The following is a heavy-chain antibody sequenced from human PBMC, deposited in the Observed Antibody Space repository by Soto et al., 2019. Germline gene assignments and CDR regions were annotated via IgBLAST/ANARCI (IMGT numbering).Heavy chain of an antibody. CDR2: IYYSGST. D-gene: IGHD5-18*01. CDR1: GGSISSGGYY. J-gene: IGHJ5*02. Sequence: SSETLSLTCTVSGGSISSGGYYWSWIRQHPGKGLEWIGYIYYSGSTYYNPSLKSRVTISVDTSKNQFSLKLSSVTAADTAVYYCARDLRLRWQGYNWFDPWGQGTLVTVSS. CDR3: ARDLRLRWQGYNWFDP. V-gene: IGHV4-31*03.